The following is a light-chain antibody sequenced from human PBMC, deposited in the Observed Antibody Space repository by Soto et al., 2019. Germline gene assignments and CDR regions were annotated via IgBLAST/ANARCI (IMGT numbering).Light chain of an antibody. J-gene: IGKJ5*01. V-gene: IGKV3-11*01. Sequence: EIVLTQSPATLSLSPGERATLSCRASQSVSSYLAWYQQKLDQAPRLLIYDASNRATGIPARFSGSGSGTDFTLTISSLEPEDFAVYYCQQRSNWPGITFGQGTRLEIK. CDR1: QSVSSY. CDR3: QQRSNWPGIT. CDR2: DAS.